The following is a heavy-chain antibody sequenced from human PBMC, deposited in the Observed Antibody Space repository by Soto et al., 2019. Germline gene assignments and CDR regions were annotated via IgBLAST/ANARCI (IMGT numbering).Heavy chain of an antibody. V-gene: IGHV3-74*03. CDR2: INGEGTSV. D-gene: IGHD3-3*01. Sequence: GGSLRLSCVASGFTLSNFWIHWVRQVPGKGLLWVARINGEGTSVMYGDSVKGRATISRDNVKSTVYLQLKSLRTEDTAVFYCLRYYDSYIDLWGRGTQVSVSS. J-gene: IGHJ2*01. CDR1: GFTLSNFW. CDR3: LRYYDSYIDL.